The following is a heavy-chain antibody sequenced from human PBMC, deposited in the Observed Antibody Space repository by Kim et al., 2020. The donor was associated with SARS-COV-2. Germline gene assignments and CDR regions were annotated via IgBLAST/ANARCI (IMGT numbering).Heavy chain of an antibody. CDR2: IKEDGGET. Sequence: GGSLRLSCAASGFTFRSYWMTWVRQAPGKGLEWVANIKEDGGETYYADSVKGRFTISRDNAKDSLYLQMKSLRAEDTAIYYCVRNIGGSWGQGTLVTVSS. CDR3: VRNIGGS. V-gene: IGHV3-7*01. CDR1: GFTFRSYW. J-gene: IGHJ5*02. D-gene: IGHD3-16*01.